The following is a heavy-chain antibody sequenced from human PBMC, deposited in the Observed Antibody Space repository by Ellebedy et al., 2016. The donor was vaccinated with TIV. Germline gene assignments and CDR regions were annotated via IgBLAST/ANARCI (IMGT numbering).Heavy chain of an antibody. V-gene: IGHV1-3*01. CDR2: INAGNGNT. D-gene: IGHD3-22*01. J-gene: IGHJ6*02. CDR3: ASARNYYDSSGYYQKSYGMDV. CDR1: GYTFTSYA. Sequence: AASVKVSCKASGYTFTSYAIHWVRQAPGQRLEWMGWINAGNGNTKYSQKFQGRVTITRDTSASTAYMELSSLRSEDTAVYYCASARNYYDSSGYYQKSYGMDVWGQGTTVTVSS.